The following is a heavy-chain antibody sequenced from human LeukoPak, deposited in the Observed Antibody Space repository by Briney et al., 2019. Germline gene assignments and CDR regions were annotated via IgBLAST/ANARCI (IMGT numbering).Heavy chain of an antibody. CDR2: IYSGGST. D-gene: IGHD3-16*01. J-gene: IGHJ5*02. CDR1: GFTVSSNY. V-gene: IGHV3-53*01. Sequence: TGGSLRLSCAASGFTVSSNYMSWVRQAPGKGLEWVSVIYSGGSTYYADSVKGRFTISRDNAKNSLYLQMNTLRAEDTAMYYCAKDAQPRSRWFDPWGQGTLVTVSS. CDR3: AKDAQPRSRWFDP.